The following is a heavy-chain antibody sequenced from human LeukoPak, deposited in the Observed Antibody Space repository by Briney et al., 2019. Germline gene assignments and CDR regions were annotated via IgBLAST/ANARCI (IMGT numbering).Heavy chain of an antibody. CDR2: INHSGST. Sequence: PSETLSLTCAVSGGSFSGYYWSWIRQPPGKGLEWIGEINHSGSTNYNPSLKSRVTISVDTSKNQFSLKLSSVTAADTAVYYCARALVVVIDNWFDPWGQGTLVTVSS. CDR3: ARALVVVIDNWFDP. J-gene: IGHJ5*02. D-gene: IGHD3-22*01. CDR1: GGSFSGYY. V-gene: IGHV4-34*01.